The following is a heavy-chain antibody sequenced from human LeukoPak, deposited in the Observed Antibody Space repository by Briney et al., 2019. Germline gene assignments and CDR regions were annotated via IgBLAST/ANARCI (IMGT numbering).Heavy chain of an antibody. Sequence: ASVKVSCKASGYTFTAYYIHWVRQAPGQGLEWMGWINPNSGGTNYAQKFQGRVTMTRDTSISTAYMELSRLRSDDTAVYYCARDPVAVAGLDYWGQGTLVTVSS. CDR1: GYTFTAYY. V-gene: IGHV1-2*02. CDR2: INPNSGGT. J-gene: IGHJ4*02. D-gene: IGHD6-19*01. CDR3: ARDPVAVAGLDY.